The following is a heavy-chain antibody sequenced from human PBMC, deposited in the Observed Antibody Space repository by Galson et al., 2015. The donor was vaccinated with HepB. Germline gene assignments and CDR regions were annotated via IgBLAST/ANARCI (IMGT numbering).Heavy chain of an antibody. CDR1: GGTFSSYA. V-gene: IGHV1-69*13. D-gene: IGHD5-18*01. CDR2: IIPIFGTT. CDR3: AINSYGPGTVPGLSGSGVYYFDS. J-gene: IGHJ4*02. Sequence: SVKVSCKASGGTFSSYAISWVRQAPGQGLEWMGGIIPIFGTTNYAQRFQGRVTITAGESTSPAYMELSSLRSEDTAVFYCAINSYGPGTVPGLSGSGVYYFDSWGQGTLVTVSS.